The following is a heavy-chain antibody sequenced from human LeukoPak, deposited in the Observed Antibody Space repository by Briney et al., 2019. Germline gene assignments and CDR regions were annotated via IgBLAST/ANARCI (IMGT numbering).Heavy chain of an antibody. J-gene: IGHJ4*02. D-gene: IGHD6-13*01. CDR1: GFTFSTYA. Sequence: GGSLRLSCAASGFTFSTYAMGWVRQAPGKGLEWVAHINIGGSNTYYAVSMGARFTISRHNSRNTLYLQLRSLRAEDTAVYYCARDWGIQNMYYFDSWGQGTQVTVSS. V-gene: IGHV3-23*01. CDR3: ARDWGIQNMYYFDS. CDR2: INIGGSNT.